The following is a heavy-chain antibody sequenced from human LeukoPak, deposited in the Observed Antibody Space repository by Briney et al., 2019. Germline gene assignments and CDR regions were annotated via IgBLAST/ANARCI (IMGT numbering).Heavy chain of an antibody. CDR1: GGSISSYY. Sequence: SETPSLTCTVSGGSISSYYWSWIRQPPGKGLEWIEYIYYSGSTNYNPSLKSRVTISVDTSKNQFSLKLSSVTAADTAVYYCARDPALLSSGWYFDLWGRGTLVTVSS. J-gene: IGHJ2*01. V-gene: IGHV4-59*01. CDR2: IYYSGST. D-gene: IGHD2-15*01. CDR3: ARDPALLSSGWYFDL.